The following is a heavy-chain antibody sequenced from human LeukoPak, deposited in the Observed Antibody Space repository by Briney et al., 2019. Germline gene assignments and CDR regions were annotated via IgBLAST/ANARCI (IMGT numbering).Heavy chain of an antibody. Sequence: GGSLRLSCAASGFTVSSNYMSWVRQAPGKGVEWVSIIYSAGATYYADSVRGRFTISRDSSKNTVSLHMNSLRAEDTAIYYCASGGLGARKYYSDPFHYWGQGTLVTVSS. CDR2: IYSAGAT. CDR1: GFTVSSNY. D-gene: IGHD3-10*01. V-gene: IGHV3-53*01. CDR3: ASGGLGARKYYSDPFHY. J-gene: IGHJ4*02.